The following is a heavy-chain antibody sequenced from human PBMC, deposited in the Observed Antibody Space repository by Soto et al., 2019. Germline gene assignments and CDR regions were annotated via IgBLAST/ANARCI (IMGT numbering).Heavy chain of an antibody. CDR2: ISYDGSNK. D-gene: IGHD5-12*01. Sequence: QVQLVESGGGVVQPGRSLRLSCAASGFTFSSYAMHWVRQAPGKGLAWVAVISYDGSNKYYADSVKGRFTISRDNSKNTLYMQKNSLRAEDTAVYYCARASVGGYGDPPLNYYYYYGMDVWGQGTTVTVSS. J-gene: IGHJ6*02. CDR3: ARASVGGYGDPPLNYYYYYGMDV. CDR1: GFTFSSYA. V-gene: IGHV3-30-3*01.